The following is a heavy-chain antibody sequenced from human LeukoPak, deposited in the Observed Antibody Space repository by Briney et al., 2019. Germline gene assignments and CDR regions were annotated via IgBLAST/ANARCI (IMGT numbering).Heavy chain of an antibody. V-gene: IGHV4-38-2*02. J-gene: IGHJ4*02. D-gene: IGHD5-24*01. Sequence: LETLSLTCTVSGYSISSGYYWGWIRQPPGKGLEWIGSIYHSGSTIYNPSLRSRVTISADTSKNQFSLKLNSVTAADTAVYYCWGDGYNDWGQGTLVTVSS. CDR3: WGDGYND. CDR2: IYHSGST. CDR1: GYSISSGYY.